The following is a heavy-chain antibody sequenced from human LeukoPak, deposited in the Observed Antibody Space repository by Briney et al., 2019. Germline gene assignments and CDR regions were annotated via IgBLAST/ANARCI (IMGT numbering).Heavy chain of an antibody. J-gene: IGHJ6*02. Sequence: GGSLRLSCAASGFTFSDSWMSWVRQAPGKGLEWVANMNQDGSEKDYVDSVEGRFTISRDNARNSLYLQMSSLRAEDTAVYYCATYTHWVAGDVWGQGTTVTVSS. V-gene: IGHV3-7*01. D-gene: IGHD3-16*01. CDR3: ATYTHWVAGDV. CDR2: MNQDGSEK. CDR1: GFTFSDSW.